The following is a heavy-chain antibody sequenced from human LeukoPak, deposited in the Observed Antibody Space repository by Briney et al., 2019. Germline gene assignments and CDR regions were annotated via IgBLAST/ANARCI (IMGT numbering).Heavy chain of an antibody. Sequence: PGGSLRLSCAASGFTFSSYGMHWVRQAPGKGLEWVAVIWYDGSNKYYADSVKGRFTISRDNSKNTLYLQMNGLRAEDTAVYYCASSSGWAPSDYWGQGTLVTVSS. D-gene: IGHD6-19*01. CDR1: GFTFSSYG. CDR2: IWYDGSNK. J-gene: IGHJ4*02. CDR3: ASSSGWAPSDY. V-gene: IGHV3-33*01.